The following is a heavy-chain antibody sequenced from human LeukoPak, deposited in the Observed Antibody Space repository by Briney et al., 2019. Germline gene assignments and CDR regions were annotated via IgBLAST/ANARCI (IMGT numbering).Heavy chain of an antibody. CDR1: GGTFSSYA. Sequence: ASVKDSCKASGGTFSSYAISWVRQAPGQGLEWMGGIIPIFGTANYAQKFQGRVTITTDESTSTAYMELSSLRSEDTAVYYCARAGSSEENNFDYWGQGTLVTVSS. D-gene: IGHD6-6*01. CDR3: ARAGSSEENNFDY. V-gene: IGHV1-69*05. CDR2: IIPIFGTA. J-gene: IGHJ4*02.